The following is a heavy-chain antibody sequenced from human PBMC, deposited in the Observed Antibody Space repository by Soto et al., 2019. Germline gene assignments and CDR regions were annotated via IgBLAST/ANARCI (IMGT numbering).Heavy chain of an antibody. Sequence: VSGGSISSSSYYWGWIRQPPGKGLEWIGSIYYSGSTYYNPSLKSRVTISVDTSKNQFSLKLSSVTAADTAVYYCAYSSSSGGMDVWGQGTTVTVSS. CDR3: AYSSSSGGMDV. CDR1: GGSISSSSYY. V-gene: IGHV4-39*01. CDR2: IYYSGST. J-gene: IGHJ6*02. D-gene: IGHD6-6*01.